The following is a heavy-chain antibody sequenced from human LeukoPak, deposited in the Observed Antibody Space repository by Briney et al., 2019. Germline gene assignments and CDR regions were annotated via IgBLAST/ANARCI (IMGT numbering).Heavy chain of an antibody. CDR3: ARSRSGSYLLGY. V-gene: IGHV1-46*01. CDR1: GYPFTSYY. D-gene: IGHD1-26*01. Sequence: GASVKVSCKASGYPFTSYYMHWVRQAPGQGLEWMGITNPSGGTTSYAQKFQGRVTMARDTSTSTVYMELSSLRSENTAVYYCARSRSGSYLLGYWGQGTLVTVSS. J-gene: IGHJ4*02. CDR2: TNPSGGTT.